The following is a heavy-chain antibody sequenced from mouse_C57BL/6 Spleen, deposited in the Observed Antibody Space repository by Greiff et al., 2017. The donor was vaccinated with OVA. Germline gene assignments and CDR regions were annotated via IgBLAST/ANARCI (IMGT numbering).Heavy chain of an antibody. V-gene: IGHV1-55*01. CDR3: ARSGDGYYLAWFAY. CDR2: IYPGSGST. Sequence: QVQLQQPGAELVKPGASVKMSCKASGYTFTSYWITWVKQRPGQGLEWIGDIYPGSGSTNYNEKFKSKATLTVDTSSSTAYMQLSSLTSEDSAVYYCARSGDGYYLAWFAYLGQWTLVTVSA. CDR1: GYTFTSYW. J-gene: IGHJ3*01. D-gene: IGHD2-3*01.